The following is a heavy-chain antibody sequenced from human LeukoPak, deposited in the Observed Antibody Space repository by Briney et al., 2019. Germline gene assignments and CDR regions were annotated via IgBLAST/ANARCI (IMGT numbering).Heavy chain of an antibody. D-gene: IGHD6-6*01. J-gene: IGHJ6*02. CDR3: ATDRHLAARSYYYYYGTDV. Sequence: ASVKVSCKVSGYTLTELSMHWVRQAPGKGLEWMGGFDPEDGETIYAQKFQGRVTMTEDTSTDTAYMELSSLRSEDTAVYYCATDRHLAARSYYYYYGTDVWGQGTTVTVSS. CDR2: FDPEDGET. V-gene: IGHV1-24*01. CDR1: GYTLTELS.